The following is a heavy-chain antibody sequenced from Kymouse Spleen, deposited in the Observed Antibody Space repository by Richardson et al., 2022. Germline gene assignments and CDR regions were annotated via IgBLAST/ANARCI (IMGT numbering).Heavy chain of an antibody. Sequence: QLQLQESGPGLVKPSETLSLTCTVSGGSISSSSYYWGWIRQPPGKGLEWIGSIYYSGSTYYNPSLKSRVTISVDTSKNQFSLKLSSVTAADTAVYYCARGITMVRGNYYGMDVWGQGTTVTVSS. CDR2: IYYSGST. CDR3: ARGITMVRGNYYGMDV. J-gene: IGHJ6*02. CDR1: GGSISSSSYY. D-gene: IGHD3-10*01. V-gene: IGHV4-39*01.